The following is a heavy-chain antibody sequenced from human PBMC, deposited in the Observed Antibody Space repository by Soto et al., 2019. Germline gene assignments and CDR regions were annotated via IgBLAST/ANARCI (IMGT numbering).Heavy chain of an antibody. CDR3: AREGYCSGGTCYSYGMDV. J-gene: IGHJ6*02. CDR2: VPGYNGNT. D-gene: IGHD2-15*01. Sequence: ASVKVSCKASGYTFSSYGITWVRQAPGQGLEWLGWVPGYNGNTNYTQKVQGRATMTTDTTTTTAYMELRSLGSADTAVYFCAREGYCSGGTCYSYGMDVWGQGTTVTVSS. CDR1: GYTFSSYG. V-gene: IGHV1-18*01.